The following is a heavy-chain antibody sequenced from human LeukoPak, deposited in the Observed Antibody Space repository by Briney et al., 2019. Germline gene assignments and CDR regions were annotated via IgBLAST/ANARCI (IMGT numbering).Heavy chain of an antibody. Sequence: KPSETLSLTCTVSGGSISSYYWSWIRQPPGKGLEWIGYIYYSGSTNYNPSLKSRVTISVDTSKNQFSLKLSSVTAADTAVYYCARVSYTAMVAAEFDYWGQGTLVTVSS. CDR1: GGSISSYY. CDR2: IYYSGST. CDR3: ARVSYTAMVAAEFDY. D-gene: IGHD5-18*01. J-gene: IGHJ4*02. V-gene: IGHV4-59*01.